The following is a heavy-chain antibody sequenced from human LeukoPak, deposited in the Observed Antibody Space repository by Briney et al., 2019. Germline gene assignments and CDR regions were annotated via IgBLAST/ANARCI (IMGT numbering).Heavy chain of an antibody. CDR2: INHSGST. J-gene: IGHJ3*02. D-gene: IGHD2-2*01. Sequence: SETLSLTCAVYGGSFSGYYWSWIRQPPGKGLEWIGEINHSGSTNYNPSLKSRVTISVDTSKNQFSLKLSSVTAADTAVYYCARSVPAWDAFDIWGQGTMVTVSS. CDR3: ARSVPAWDAFDI. V-gene: IGHV4-34*01. CDR1: GGSFSGYY.